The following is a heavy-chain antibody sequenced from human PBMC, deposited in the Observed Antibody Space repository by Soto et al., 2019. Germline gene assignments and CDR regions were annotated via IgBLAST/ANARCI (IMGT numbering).Heavy chain of an antibody. Sequence: SVKVSCKASGGTFSSYAISWVRQAPGQGLEWMGGIIPIFGTANYAQKFQGRVTITADESTSTAYMELSSLRSEDTAVYYCATDYSSSWYGYFDYWGQGTLVTVSS. J-gene: IGHJ4*02. CDR3: ATDYSSSWYGYFDY. CDR1: GGTFSSYA. CDR2: IIPIFGTA. V-gene: IGHV1-69*13. D-gene: IGHD6-13*01.